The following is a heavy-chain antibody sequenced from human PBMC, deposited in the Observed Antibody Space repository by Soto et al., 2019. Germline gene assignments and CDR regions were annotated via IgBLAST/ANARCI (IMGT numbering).Heavy chain of an antibody. J-gene: IGHJ5*02. CDR3: ASRYCSGGSCYSSSNWFDP. CDR1: GGSFSGYY. D-gene: IGHD2-15*01. V-gene: IGHV4-34*01. Sequence: PSETLSLTCAVYGGSFSGYYWSWIRQPPGKGLEWIGEINHSGSTNYNPSLKSRVTISVDTSKNQFSLKLSSVTAADTAVYYCASRYCSGGSCYSSSNWFDPWGQGTLVTVSP. CDR2: INHSGST.